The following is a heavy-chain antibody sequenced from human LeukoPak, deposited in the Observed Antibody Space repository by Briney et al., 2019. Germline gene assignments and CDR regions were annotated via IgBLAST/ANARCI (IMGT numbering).Heavy chain of an antibody. J-gene: IGHJ4*02. CDR1: GFTFSSYA. Sequence: GGSLRLSCAASGFTFSSYAMHWVRQAPGKGLEWVAVISYDGSNKYYADSVEGRFTISRDNSKNTLYLQMNSLRAEDTAVYYCARGPSAGGYDYVWGSYRYTGQDYWGQGTLVTVSS. D-gene: IGHD3-16*02. CDR3: ARGPSAGGYDYVWGSYRYTGQDY. V-gene: IGHV3-30*04. CDR2: ISYDGSNK.